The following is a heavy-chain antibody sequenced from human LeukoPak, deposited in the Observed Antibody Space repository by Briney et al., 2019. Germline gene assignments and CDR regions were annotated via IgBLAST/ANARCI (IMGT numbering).Heavy chain of an antibody. CDR3: AKSLDFWSGYYKPLEGY. D-gene: IGHD3-3*01. J-gene: IGHJ4*02. V-gene: IGHV3-23*01. Sequence: GGSLRLSCAASGFTFSSYAMSWVRQAPGKGLEWVSAISGSGGSTYYADSVKGRFTISRDNSKNTLYLQMNSLRAEDTAVYYCAKSLDFWSGYYKPLEGYWGQGTLVTVSS. CDR1: GFTFSSYA. CDR2: ISGSGGST.